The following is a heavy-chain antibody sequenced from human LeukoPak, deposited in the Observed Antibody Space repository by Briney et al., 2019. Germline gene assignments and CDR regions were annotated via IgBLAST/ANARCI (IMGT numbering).Heavy chain of an antibody. V-gene: IGHV3-9*01. D-gene: IGHD5-18*01. CDR1: GFTFDDYA. Sequence: PGRSLRLSCAASGFTFDDYAMHWVRQAPGKVLEWVSGISWNSGSIGYADSVKGRFTISRDNAKNSLYLQMNSLRAEDTALYYCAKDYTAMVRGPDYWGQGTLVTVSS. CDR3: AKDYTAMVRGPDY. J-gene: IGHJ4*02. CDR2: ISWNSGSI.